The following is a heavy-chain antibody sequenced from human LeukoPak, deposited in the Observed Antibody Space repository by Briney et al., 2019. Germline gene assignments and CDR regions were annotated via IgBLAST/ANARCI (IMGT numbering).Heavy chain of an antibody. CDR2: ISGSGGGT. J-gene: IGHJ4*02. CDR3: ARWSGDYKFDY. D-gene: IGHD3-3*01. CDR1: GFTFSSYA. V-gene: IGHV3-23*01. Sequence: GGSLRLSCVASGFTFSSYAMTWVRQVSGKGLEWVSGISGSGGGTYYAASVKGRFTIPRDNSKDTLFLQMNSLRADDTALYYCARWSGDYKFDYWGQGTLVTVSS.